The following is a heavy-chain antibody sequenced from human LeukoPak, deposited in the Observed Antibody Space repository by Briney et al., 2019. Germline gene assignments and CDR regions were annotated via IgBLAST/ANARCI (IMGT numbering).Heavy chain of an antibody. CDR2: SFYSGTT. J-gene: IGHJ4*02. D-gene: IGHD3-10*01. Sequence: PSETLSLTCTVSGGSIRKSDYYWGWIRQPPGKGLEWIVSSFYSGTTYYNPSLKSRVLISVDTSKYQFNLKMTSVTAAASAIYYCARQQYYGSGSHQNWGQGILVTVSS. CDR3: ARQQYYGSGSHQN. CDR1: GGSIRKSDYY. V-gene: IGHV4-39*01.